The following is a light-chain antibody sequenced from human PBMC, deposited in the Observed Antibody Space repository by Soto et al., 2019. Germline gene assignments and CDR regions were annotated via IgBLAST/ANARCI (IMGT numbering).Light chain of an antibody. Sequence: DLQVTPSPSFLSASVGDRVTITCRASQDINTYLACYQQKPGEAPKLLIFAASTLQNGVPSRFSDIGSGTEFTVTITSLQTEDFATYYCQQRKSYPRTFGQGTRLEI. J-gene: IGKJ5*01. CDR2: AAS. CDR1: QDINTY. CDR3: QQRKSYPRT. V-gene: IGKV1-9*01.